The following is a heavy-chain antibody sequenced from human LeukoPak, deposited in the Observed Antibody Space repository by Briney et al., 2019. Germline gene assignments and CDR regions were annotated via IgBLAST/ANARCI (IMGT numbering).Heavy chain of an antibody. CDR2: ISGSGGST. Sequence: GGSLRLSCAASGFTFSSYAMSWVRQAPGKGLEWVSAISGSGGSTYYADSVKGRFTISRDKSRNTLYLQMNSLRAEDTTVYYCAKEPGVIVVVMEGFDYWGQGTLVTVSS. CDR1: GFTFSSYA. CDR3: AKEPGVIVVVMEGFDY. D-gene: IGHD3-22*01. V-gene: IGHV3-23*01. J-gene: IGHJ4*02.